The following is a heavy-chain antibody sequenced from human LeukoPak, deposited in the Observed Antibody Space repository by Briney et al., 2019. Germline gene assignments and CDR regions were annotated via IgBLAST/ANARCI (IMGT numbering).Heavy chain of an antibody. CDR3: ARDTNYLSGGVLGY. CDR1: GFTFSSYG. J-gene: IGHJ4*02. D-gene: IGHD5-24*01. Sequence: GGSLRLSCAASGFTFSSYGMHWVRQAPGKGLEWVAAIWYDGSNKYYADSVKGRFTISRDNSKNTLYLQMNSLRAEDTAVYYCARDTNYLSGGVLGYWGQGTLVTVSS. V-gene: IGHV3-33*01. CDR2: IWYDGSNK.